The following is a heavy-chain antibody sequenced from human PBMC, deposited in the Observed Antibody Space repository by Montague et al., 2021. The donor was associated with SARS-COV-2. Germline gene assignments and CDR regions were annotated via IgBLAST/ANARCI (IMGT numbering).Heavy chain of an antibody. CDR2: IYDSGST. Sequence: TLSLTCTVSGGSISSGDYYWSWIRQRPGKGLEWIVYIYDSGSTYYNPSLKSRVTISVDTSKNQFSLKLSSVTAADTDVYYCASYIVVVTANSEGYDAFDIWGQGTMVTVSS. CDR1: GGSISSGDYY. CDR3: ASYIVVVTANSEGYDAFDI. D-gene: IGHD2-21*02. J-gene: IGHJ3*02. V-gene: IGHV4-30-4*08.